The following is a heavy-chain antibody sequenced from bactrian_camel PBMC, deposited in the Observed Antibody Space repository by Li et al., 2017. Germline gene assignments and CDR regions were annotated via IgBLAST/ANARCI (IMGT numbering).Heavy chain of an antibody. J-gene: IGHJ4*01. CDR3: AAAAGGILWSASCSRIKADSSAY. CDR1: GTTGILYY. D-gene: IGHD2*01. Sequence: QVQLVESGGGSARAGGSLRLSCAASGTTGILYYMGWFRQAPGTEREAVSCVGRIGGRTDYAESVKGRFTISRDNAKNTLYLQMNSLKPEDTAMYYCAAAAGGILWSASCSRIKADSSAYWGQGTQVTVS. V-gene: IGHV3S60*01. CDR2: VGRIGGRT.